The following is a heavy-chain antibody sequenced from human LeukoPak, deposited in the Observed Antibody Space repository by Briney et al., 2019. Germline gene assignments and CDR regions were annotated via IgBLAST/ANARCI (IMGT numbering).Heavy chain of an antibody. CDR2: ISSSGSTI. CDR3: ARDSRGYSYGFDY. J-gene: IGHJ4*02. V-gene: IGHV3-48*03. D-gene: IGHD5-18*01. Sequence: GGSLRLSCAASGFTFSSYEMNWVRQAPGKGLEWVSYISSSGSTIYYADSVKGRFTISRDNSKNTLYLQMNSLRAEDTAVYYCARDSRGYSYGFDYWGQGTLVTVSS. CDR1: GFTFSSYE.